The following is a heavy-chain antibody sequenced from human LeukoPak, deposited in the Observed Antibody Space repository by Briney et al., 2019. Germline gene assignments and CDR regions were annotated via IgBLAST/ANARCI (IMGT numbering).Heavy chain of an antibody. CDR3: AREHNWNYVWYYYYGMDV. CDR1: GYTFTSYA. D-gene: IGHD1-7*01. J-gene: IGHJ6*02. CDR2: INAGSGNT. Sequence: ASVKVSCKASGYTFTSYAMHWVRQAPGQRLEWMGWINAGSGNTKYSQKFQGRVTITRDTSASTAYMELSSLRSEDTAVYYCAREHNWNYVWYYYYGMDVWGQGTTVTVSS. V-gene: IGHV1-3*01.